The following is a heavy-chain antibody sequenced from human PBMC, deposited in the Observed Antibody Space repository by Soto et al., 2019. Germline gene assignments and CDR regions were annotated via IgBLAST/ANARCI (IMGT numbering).Heavy chain of an antibody. J-gene: IGHJ4*02. Sequence: SETLSLTCTVPGGSVNIGTYYWSWIRQPPGKGLEWIGFIHYSGSTNYNPSLKGRVTMSVDTSKNQFSLKLSSVTAADTAVYYCAKDTYYYSSSGYYVFDSWGQGTLVTVSS. CDR2: IHYSGST. CDR3: AKDTYYYSSSGYYVFDS. D-gene: IGHD3-22*01. V-gene: IGHV4-61*01. CDR1: GGSVNIGTYY.